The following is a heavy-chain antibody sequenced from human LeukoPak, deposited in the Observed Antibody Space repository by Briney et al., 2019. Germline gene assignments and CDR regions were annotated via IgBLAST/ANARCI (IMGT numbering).Heavy chain of an antibody. Sequence: GGSLRLSCAASGFIVSRNYMNWVRQAPGKGLEWVSAISGSGGSTYYADSVKGRFTISRDNSKNTLYLQMNSLRAEDTAVYYCAKDMRFDWTPYYFDYWGQGTLVTVSS. CDR2: ISGSGGST. D-gene: IGHD3-9*01. CDR3: AKDMRFDWTPYYFDY. CDR1: GFIVSRNY. J-gene: IGHJ4*02. V-gene: IGHV3-23*01.